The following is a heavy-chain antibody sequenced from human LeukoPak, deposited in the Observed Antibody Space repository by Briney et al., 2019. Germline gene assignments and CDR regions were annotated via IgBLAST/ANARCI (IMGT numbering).Heavy chain of an antibody. CDR2: ISGSGVST. Sequence: GGSLRLSCEASGFSFSSYNMDWVRQTPGKGLEWVSAISGSGVSTYYADSVKGRFTISRDNSKNTLYLQMNSLRAEDTAVYYCAKDTGSGYDYFSYYFDYWGQGTLVTVSS. J-gene: IGHJ4*02. D-gene: IGHD5-12*01. CDR3: AKDTGSGYDYFSYYFDY. CDR1: GFSFSSYN. V-gene: IGHV3-23*01.